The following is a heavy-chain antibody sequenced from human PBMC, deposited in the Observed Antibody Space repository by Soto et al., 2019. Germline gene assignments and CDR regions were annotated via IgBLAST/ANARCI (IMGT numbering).Heavy chain of an antibody. CDR1: GFTFSSNA. J-gene: IGHJ5*02. CDR3: TKRATSRSWYGCFDA. V-gene: IGHV3-23*01. CDR2: IGGSGGST. Sequence: EVQLLESGGGLVQPGGSLRLSCAASGFTFSSNAMSWVRQAPGKGLEWVCSIGGSGGSTYYADSAKGRFTISRDNSNNKLYLQMNSLRAEDTAVYYCTKRATSRSWYGCFDAWGQGTLVTVSS. D-gene: IGHD6-13*01.